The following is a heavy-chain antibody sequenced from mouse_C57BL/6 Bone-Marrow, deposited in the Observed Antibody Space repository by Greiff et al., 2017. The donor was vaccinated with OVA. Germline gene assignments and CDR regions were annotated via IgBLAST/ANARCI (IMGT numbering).Heavy chain of an antibody. CDR3: ARERWLGFAY. CDR2: IYPRSGNT. Sequence: QVHVKQSGAELARPGASVKLSCKASGYTFTSYGISWVKQRPGQGLEWIGEIYPRSGNTYYNEKFKGQATLTADKSSSTAYMELRSLTSEDSAVYFCARERWLGFAYWGQGTLVTVSA. CDR1: GYTFTSYG. J-gene: IGHJ3*01. V-gene: IGHV1-81*01. D-gene: IGHD2-3*01.